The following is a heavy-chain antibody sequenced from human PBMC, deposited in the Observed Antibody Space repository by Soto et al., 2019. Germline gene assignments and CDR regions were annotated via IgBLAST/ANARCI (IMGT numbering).Heavy chain of an antibody. V-gene: IGHV3-21*01. Sequence: NPGGSLRLSCAASGFTFSSYSMNWVRQAPGKGLEWVSSISSSSSYIYYADSVKGRFTISRDNAKNSLYLQMNSLRAEDTAVYYCARGREVVVVPAAINYYYMDVRGKGIT. J-gene: IGHJ6*03. CDR3: ARGREVVVVPAAINYYYMDV. CDR1: GFTFSSYS. CDR2: ISSSSSYI. D-gene: IGHD2-2*01.